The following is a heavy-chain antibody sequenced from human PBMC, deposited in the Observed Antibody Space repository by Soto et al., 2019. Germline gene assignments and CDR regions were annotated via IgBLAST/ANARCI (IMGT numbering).Heavy chain of an antibody. V-gene: IGHV4-31*03. CDR1: GGSISSGGYY. D-gene: IGHD5-12*01. CDR3: ARESHGGYDYFDY. J-gene: IGHJ4*02. Sequence: QVQLQESGPGLVKPSQTLSLTCTVSGGSISSGGYYWSWIRQHPGKGLEWIGYIYYSGSTYYNPSLRSRVTISVDTSKNQFSLKLSSVTAADTAVYYCARESHGGYDYFDYWGQGTLVTVSS. CDR2: IYYSGST.